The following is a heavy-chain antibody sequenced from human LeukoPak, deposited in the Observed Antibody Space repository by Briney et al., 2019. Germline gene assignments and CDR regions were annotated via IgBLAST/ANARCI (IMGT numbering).Heavy chain of an antibody. CDR1: GFTFSSYW. CDR2: ISSSSSTI. Sequence: SGGSLRLSCAASGFTFSSYWMSWVRQAPGKGLEWVSYISSSSSTIYYADSVKGRFTISRDNAKNSLYLQMNSLRAEDTAVYYCARANWFDPWGQGTLVTVSS. CDR3: ARANWFDP. V-gene: IGHV3-48*01. J-gene: IGHJ5*02.